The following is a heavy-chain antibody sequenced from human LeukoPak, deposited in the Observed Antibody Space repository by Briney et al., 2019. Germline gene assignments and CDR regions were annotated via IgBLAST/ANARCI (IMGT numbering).Heavy chain of an antibody. J-gene: IGHJ4*02. V-gene: IGHV3-23*01. CDR3: AKEQGGY. Sequence: GGSLRLSCAASGFTFSNAWMNWVRQAPGKGLEWVSVISGSGSSTYYADSVKGRFTISRDNSKNTLYLQMNSLRAEDTAVYYCAKEQGGYWGQGTLVTVSS. CDR2: ISGSGSST. D-gene: IGHD3-16*01. CDR1: GFTFSNAW.